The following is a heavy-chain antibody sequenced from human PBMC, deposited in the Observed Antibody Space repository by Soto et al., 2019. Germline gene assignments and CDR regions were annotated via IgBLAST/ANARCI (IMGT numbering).Heavy chain of an antibody. CDR1: GFTFSSYG. Sequence: LRLSCAASGFTFSSYGMHWVRQAPGKGLEWVAVISYDGSNKYYADSVKGRFTISRDNSKNTLYLQMNSLRAEDTAVYYCAKDRSSGYCSSTSCYTGYYYYYGMDVWGQGTTVTSP. J-gene: IGHJ6*02. V-gene: IGHV3-30*18. D-gene: IGHD2-2*02. CDR3: AKDRSSGYCSSTSCYTGYYYYYGMDV. CDR2: ISYDGSNK.